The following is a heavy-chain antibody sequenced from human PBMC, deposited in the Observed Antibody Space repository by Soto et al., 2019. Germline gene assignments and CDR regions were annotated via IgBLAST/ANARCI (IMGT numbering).Heavy chain of an antibody. CDR2: TWSDGSNK. D-gene: IGHD3-10*01. CDR1: GLTFSNYG. V-gene: IGHV3-33*01. J-gene: IGHJ4*02. Sequence: QVQLVESGGGVVQPGRSLRLSCAASGLTFSNYGMHWVRQAPGKGLEWVAVTWSDGSNKYYADPVKGRFTISRDNAKNPLYLQMNSLRAAGTAVYYCAIGGVTFDTWGQGTLVTVSS. CDR3: AIGGVTFDT.